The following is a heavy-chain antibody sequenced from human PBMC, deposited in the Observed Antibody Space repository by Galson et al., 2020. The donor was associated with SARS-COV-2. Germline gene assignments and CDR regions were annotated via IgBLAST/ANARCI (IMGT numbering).Heavy chain of an antibody. J-gene: IGHJ4*01. D-gene: IGHD3-3*02. CDR2: ISPGGDET. CDR1: GFSFNTYD. Sequence: GGSLRLSCATSGFSFNTYDMTWVRQVPGKGLEWVSCISPGGDETNYADSVKGRFTVSRDNSKNTLYLQMNSLRVDDTALYYCASGSGIFSDWGRGTQVTVSS. CDR3: ASGSGIFSD. V-gene: IGHV3-23*01.